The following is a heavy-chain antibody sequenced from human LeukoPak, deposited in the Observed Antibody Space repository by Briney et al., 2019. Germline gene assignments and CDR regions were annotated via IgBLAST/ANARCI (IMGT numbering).Heavy chain of an antibody. V-gene: IGHV4-34*01. CDR2: INHSGST. D-gene: IGHD7-27*01. CDR1: GGSFSGYY. Sequence: PSETLSLTCAVYGGSFSGYYWSWIRQPPGKGLEWIGEINHSGSTNYNPSLKSRVTISVDTSKNQFSLKLGSVTAADTAVYYCARGPTWVDYWGQGTLVTVSS. J-gene: IGHJ4*02. CDR3: ARGPTWVDY.